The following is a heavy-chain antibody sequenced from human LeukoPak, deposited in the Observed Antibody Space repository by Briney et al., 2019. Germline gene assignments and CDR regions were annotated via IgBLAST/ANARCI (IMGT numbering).Heavy chain of an antibody. CDR1: GYTFTSYG. CDR3: ARAPFCSSVSCYRTNNWLDP. J-gene: IGHJ5*02. CDR2: ISGNNDNT. V-gene: IGHV1-18*01. Sequence: GESLKISCSGSGYTFTSYGVSWVRQAPGQGLEWMGWISGNNDNTNYAQRVQDRITMTTDTSTSTAYMELRSLRSDDTAVYYCARAPFCSSVSCYRTNNWLDPWGQGTLVTVSS. D-gene: IGHD2-2*01.